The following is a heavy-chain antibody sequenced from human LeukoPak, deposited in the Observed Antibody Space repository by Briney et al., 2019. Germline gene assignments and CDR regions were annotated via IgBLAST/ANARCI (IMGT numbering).Heavy chain of an antibody. CDR2: ITNGGTT. CDR3: TKDLSALQWAGDETTVAEGY. Sequence: SGGSLRLSCTASGFTFSSYAMNWVRQAPGKGLDWVSVITNGGTTYYADSVKGRFTISRDNSESTLFLQMNSLRAEDTAIYYCTKDLSALQWAGDETTVAEGYWGQGTLVTVSS. D-gene: IGHD4-23*01. V-gene: IGHV3-23*01. CDR1: GFTFSSYA. J-gene: IGHJ4*02.